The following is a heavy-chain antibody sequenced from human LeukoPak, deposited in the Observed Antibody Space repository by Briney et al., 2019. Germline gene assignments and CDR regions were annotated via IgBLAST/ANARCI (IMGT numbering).Heavy chain of an antibody. CDR1: GGSISSGGHS. CDR3: ARGSRRITMIVVAFPTPNWFDP. CDR2: INHSGST. D-gene: IGHD3-22*01. V-gene: IGHV4-39*07. J-gene: IGHJ5*02. Sequence: SETLSLTCTVSGGSISSGGHSWSWIRQPPGKGLEWIGEINHSGSTNYNPSLKSRVTISVDTSKNQFSLKLSSVTAADTAVYYCARGSRRITMIVVAFPTPNWFDPWGQGTLVTVSS.